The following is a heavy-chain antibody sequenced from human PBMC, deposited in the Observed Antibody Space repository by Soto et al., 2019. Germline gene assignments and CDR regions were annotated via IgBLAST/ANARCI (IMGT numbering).Heavy chain of an antibody. V-gene: IGHV3-23*01. CDR2: ISDSGGST. D-gene: IGHD1-26*01. CDR1: GFTFSSYA. CDR3: AKELGAAIANHYFDY. Sequence: PGGSLRLSCVASGFTFSSYAMSWVRQAPGKGLEWVSAISDSGGSTYYADSVKGRFTISRDNSKNTLYLQMNSLRAEDTALYYCAKELGAAIANHYFDYWGQGTLVTVSS. J-gene: IGHJ4*02.